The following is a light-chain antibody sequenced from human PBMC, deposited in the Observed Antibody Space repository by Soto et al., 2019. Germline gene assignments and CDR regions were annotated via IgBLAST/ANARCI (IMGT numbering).Light chain of an antibody. CDR3: QQYNNWPLT. Sequence: EIVMTQSPATLSVSPGERATLSCRASQSVSSNLAWYQQKAGQTTRLLIYVASSRATGIPARFSGSGSGTEFTLTISSLQSEHFAVYYCQQYNNWPLTFGGGTKVEIK. V-gene: IGKV3-15*01. J-gene: IGKJ4*01. CDR2: VAS. CDR1: QSVSSN.